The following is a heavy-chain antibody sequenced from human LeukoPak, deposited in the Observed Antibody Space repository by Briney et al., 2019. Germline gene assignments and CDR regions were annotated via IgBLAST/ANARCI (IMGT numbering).Heavy chain of an antibody. CDR2: ISGDGGST. CDR1: RFTFDDYA. V-gene: IGHV3-43*02. J-gene: IGHJ4*02. D-gene: IGHD3-16*01. Sequence: GGSLRLSCAASRFTFDDYAMHWVRQAPGKGLEWVSLISGDGGSTYYADSVKSRFTISRDNSKNSLYLQMNSLRTEDTAFHYFAKDIELGIPAGHFDYWGQGTLVTVSS. CDR3: AKDIELGIPAGHFDY.